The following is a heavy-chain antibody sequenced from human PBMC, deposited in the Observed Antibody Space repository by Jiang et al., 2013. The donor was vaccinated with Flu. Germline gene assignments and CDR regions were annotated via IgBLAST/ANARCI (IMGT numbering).Heavy chain of an antibody. J-gene: IGHJ6*04. V-gene: IGHV4-59*01. CDR2: IYYSGST. CDR3: ARDGYSDYGMDV. CDR1: GGSISSYY. Sequence: GPGLVKPSETLSLTCTVSGGSISSYYWSWIRQPPGKGLEWIGYIYYSGSTNYNPSLKSRVTISVDTSKNQFSLKLSSVTAADTAVYYCARDGYSDYGMDVWGKGTTGHRSPQ.